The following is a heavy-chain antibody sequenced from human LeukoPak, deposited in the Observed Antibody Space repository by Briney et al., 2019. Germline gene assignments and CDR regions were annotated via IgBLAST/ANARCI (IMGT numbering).Heavy chain of an antibody. Sequence: GASVKVSCKASGYTFSAYYIHWLRQAPGQGLEWMGWINVNSGDTNSAPNFQGRVTLTRDMSSNTAYMEVTKLTLDDTAVFYCARDGGLDFWGQGTLVTVS. CDR2: INVNSGDT. CDR1: GYTFSAYY. D-gene: IGHD2-15*01. J-gene: IGHJ4*02. V-gene: IGHV1-2*02. CDR3: ARDGGLDF.